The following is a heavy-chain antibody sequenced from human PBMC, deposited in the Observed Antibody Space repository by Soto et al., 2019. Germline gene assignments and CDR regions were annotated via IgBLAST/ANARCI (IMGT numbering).Heavy chain of an antibody. CDR3: ARDRSRWFGRNVTNYYYGMDV. V-gene: IGHV3-74*01. Sequence: GGSLRLSCAASGFTFSSYWMHWVRQAPGKGLVWVSRINSDGSSTSYADSVKGRFTISRDNAKNTLYLQMNSLRAEDTAVYYCARDRSRWFGRNVTNYYYGMDVWGQGTTVTVSS. CDR1: GFTFSSYW. CDR2: INSDGSST. J-gene: IGHJ6*02. D-gene: IGHD3-10*01.